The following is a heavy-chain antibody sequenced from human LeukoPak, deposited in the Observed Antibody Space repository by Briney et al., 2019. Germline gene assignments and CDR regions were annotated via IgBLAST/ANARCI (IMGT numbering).Heavy chain of an antibody. CDR1: GDSVSSNSAA. CDR2: TYYRSKWYN. Sequence: SQTLSLTCAISGDSVSSNSAAWNWIRQPPSRGLEWLGRTYYRSKWYNDYAVSVKSRITINPDTSKNQFSLQLNSVTPEDTAVYYCARDRLAVAATFDYWGQGTLVTVSS. V-gene: IGHV6-1*01. D-gene: IGHD6-19*01. CDR3: ARDRLAVAATFDY. J-gene: IGHJ4*02.